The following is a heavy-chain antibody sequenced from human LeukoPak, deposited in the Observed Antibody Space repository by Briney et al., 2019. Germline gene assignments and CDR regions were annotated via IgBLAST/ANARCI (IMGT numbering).Heavy chain of an antibody. V-gene: IGHV4-34*01. CDR1: GGSFSGYY. CDR3: ARGRDYGDY. CDR2: INHSGST. Sequence: SETLSLTCAVYGGSFSGYYWSWIRQPPGKGLEWIGEINHSGSTNYNPSLKSRVTISVDTSKNQFSLKLSSVTAADTDVYYCARGRDYGDYWGQGTLVTVSS. J-gene: IGHJ4*02.